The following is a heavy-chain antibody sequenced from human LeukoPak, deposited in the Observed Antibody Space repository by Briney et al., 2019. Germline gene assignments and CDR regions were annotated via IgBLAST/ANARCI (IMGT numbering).Heavy chain of an antibody. CDR1: GYTFTGYY. CDR2: INPNSGGT. V-gene: IGHV1-2*02. Sequence: GASVKVSCKASGYTFTGYYMHWVRQAPGQGLEWMGWINPNSGGTNYAQKSQGRVTMTRDTSISTAYMELSRLRSDDTAVYYCARSASSSWPLDAFDIWGQGTMVTVSS. D-gene: IGHD6-13*01. CDR3: ARSASSSWPLDAFDI. J-gene: IGHJ3*02.